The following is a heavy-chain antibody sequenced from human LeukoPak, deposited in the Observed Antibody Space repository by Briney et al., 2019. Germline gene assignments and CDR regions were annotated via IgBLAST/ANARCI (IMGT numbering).Heavy chain of an antibody. J-gene: IGHJ5*02. CDR3: ARGLTYYYDSSGYNWFDP. V-gene: IGHV3-74*01. D-gene: IGHD3-22*01. CDR1: GFTLSSNW. CDR2: IDDVGSRT. Sequence: GGSRRLSCAVSGFTLSSNWMHWVRHVPGKGREWVARIDDVGSRTSYADSVKGRFTISRNNDKNSLSLQMNSLRAEDTAVYYCARGLTYYYDSSGYNWFDPWGQGTLVTVSS.